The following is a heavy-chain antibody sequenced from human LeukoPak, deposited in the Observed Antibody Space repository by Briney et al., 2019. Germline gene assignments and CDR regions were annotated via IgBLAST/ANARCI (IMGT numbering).Heavy chain of an antibody. Sequence: GGSLRLSCAAPGFTFSSYAMSWVRQAPGKGLEWVSAISGSGGSTYYADSVKGRFTISRDNSKNTLYLQMNSLRAEDTAVYYCAKVGVSGYVIDYWGQGTLVTVSS. CDR1: GFTFSSYA. CDR2: ISGSGGST. J-gene: IGHJ4*02. D-gene: IGHD3-22*01. V-gene: IGHV3-23*01. CDR3: AKVGVSGYVIDY.